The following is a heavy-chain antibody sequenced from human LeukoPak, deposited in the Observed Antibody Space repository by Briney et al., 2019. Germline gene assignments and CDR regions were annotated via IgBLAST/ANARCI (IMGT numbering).Heavy chain of an antibody. J-gene: IGHJ2*01. V-gene: IGHV4-4*02. CDR2: ISHSGGT. Sequence: SETLSLTCAVSGGSISSINWCNWVRQSPGKGLEWIGEISHSGGTNYSPSLKSRVTISVDKSKNQFSLNLTSVTAADTAVYYCARGRLVVAPIDLWGRGTLVTVSS. CDR3: ARGRLVVAPIDL. CDR1: GGSISSINW. D-gene: IGHD5-12*01.